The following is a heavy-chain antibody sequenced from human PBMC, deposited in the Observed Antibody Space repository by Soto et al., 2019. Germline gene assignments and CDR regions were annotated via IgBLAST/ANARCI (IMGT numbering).Heavy chain of an antibody. CDR1: GFTFSSQT. D-gene: IGHD5-12*01. CDR3: AKGARDVDS. J-gene: IGHJ4*02. CDR2: ISSSGST. Sequence: EVQLLESGGGLVQPGGSLRLSCAASGFTFSSQTMSWVRQAPGKGLEWVSVISSSGSTSYTDSVEGRFTISKDSSKNTLYLQLNSLIVEDTAVYYGAKGARDVDSWGQGTLVTVSS. V-gene: IGHV3-23*01.